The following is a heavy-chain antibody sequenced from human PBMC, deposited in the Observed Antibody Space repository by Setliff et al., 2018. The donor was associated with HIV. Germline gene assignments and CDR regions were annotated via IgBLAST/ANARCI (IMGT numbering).Heavy chain of an antibody. CDR1: GYTFTSHG. J-gene: IGHJ6*03. CDR3: ARDYRTTDILSSGYMDV. CDR2: INPNIGST. D-gene: IGHD3-9*01. V-gene: IGHV1-2*06. Sequence: GASVKVSCKASGYTFTSHGISWVRQAPGQGLQWMGRINPNIGSTNYAQNFQGRATMTRDTSVNTAFMELSNLRSDDTAVYYCARDYRTTDILSSGYMDVWGKGTTVTVSS.